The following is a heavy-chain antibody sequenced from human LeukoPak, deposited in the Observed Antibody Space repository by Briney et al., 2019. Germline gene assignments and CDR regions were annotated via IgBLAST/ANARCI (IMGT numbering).Heavy chain of an antibody. D-gene: IGHD6-13*01. V-gene: IGHV4-39*07. J-gene: IGHJ5*02. CDR3: ARDHGSIAAAGSRRFDP. CDR1: GGSISSYY. Sequence: SETLSLTCTVSGGSISSYYWGWIRQPPGKGLEWIGSIYYSGSTYYNPSLKSRVTISVDTSKNQFSLKLSSVTAADTAVYYCARDHGSIAAAGSRRFDPWGQGTLVTVSS. CDR2: IYYSGST.